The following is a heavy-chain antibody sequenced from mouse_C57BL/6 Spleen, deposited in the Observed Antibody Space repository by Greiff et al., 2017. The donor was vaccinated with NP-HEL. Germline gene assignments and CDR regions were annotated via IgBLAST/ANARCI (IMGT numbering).Heavy chain of an antibody. CDR1: GFTFSSYA. CDR3: ARDGELRLEYYNAMDY. J-gene: IGHJ4*01. Sequence: EVMLVESGGGLVKPGGSLKLSCAASGFTFSSYAMSWVRQTPEKRLEWVATISDGGSYTYYPDNVKGRFTISRDNAKNNLYLQMSHLKSEDTAMYYCARDGELRLEYYNAMDYWGQGTSVTVSS. D-gene: IGHD3-2*02. CDR2: ISDGGSYT. V-gene: IGHV5-4*01.